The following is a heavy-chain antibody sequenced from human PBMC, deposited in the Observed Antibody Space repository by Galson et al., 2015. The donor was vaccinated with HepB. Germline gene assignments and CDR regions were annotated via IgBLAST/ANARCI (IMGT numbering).Heavy chain of an antibody. J-gene: IGHJ3*02. CDR2: IIPMFGTA. V-gene: IGHV1-69*13. D-gene: IGHD1-26*01. CDR1: EGTFSSYA. CDR3: ARVGRGDAFDI. Sequence: SVKVSCKASEGTFSSYAISWVRQAPGQGLEWMGGIIPMFGTANYAQKFQGRVTITADEYTSTVYMELSSLRSEDTAVYYCARVGRGDAFDIWGQGTMVTVSS.